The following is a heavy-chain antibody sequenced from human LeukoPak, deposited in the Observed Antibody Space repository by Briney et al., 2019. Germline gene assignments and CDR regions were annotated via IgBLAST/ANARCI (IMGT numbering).Heavy chain of an antibody. CDR1: GGTFSSYA. CDR2: IIPIFGTA. V-gene: IGHV1-69*13. Sequence: ASVKVSCKASGGTFSSYAISWVRQAPGQGLEWMGGIIPIFGTANYAQKFQGRVTITADESTSTAYMELSSLRSEDTAVYYCARGAPAYCGGDCYSPFDYWGQGTLVTVSS. J-gene: IGHJ4*02. D-gene: IGHD2-21*02. CDR3: ARGAPAYCGGDCYSPFDY.